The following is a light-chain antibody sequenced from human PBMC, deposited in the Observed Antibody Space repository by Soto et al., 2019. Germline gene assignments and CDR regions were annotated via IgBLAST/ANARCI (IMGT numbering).Light chain of an antibody. V-gene: IGLV4-69*01. CDR2: VYSNGGH. CDR1: SGHSNYA. CDR3: QTWDTGLHVM. J-gene: IGLJ3*02. Sequence: QLVLTQSPSASASLGTSVKLTCTLSSGHSNYAIAWHQQQPGKGPRYLMKVYSNGGHSKGDGIPDRFSGSSSGAERYLTISSLRSEDEADYYCQTWDTGLHVMFGGGTKLTVL.